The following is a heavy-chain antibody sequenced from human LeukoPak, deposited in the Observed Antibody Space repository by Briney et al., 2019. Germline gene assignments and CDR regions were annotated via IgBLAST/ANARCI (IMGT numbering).Heavy chain of an antibody. J-gene: IGHJ4*02. CDR1: GFTFSSFG. D-gene: IGHD6-6*01. Sequence: GRSLRLSCAASGFTFSSFGMHWVRQAPGKGLEWVASIKQDGTENYYVDSVKGRFTISRDNAKNSLYLQMSSLRAEDTAVYYCARGSSSSFDYWGQGTLVTVSS. V-gene: IGHV3-7*01. CDR2: IKQDGTEN. CDR3: ARGSSSSFDY.